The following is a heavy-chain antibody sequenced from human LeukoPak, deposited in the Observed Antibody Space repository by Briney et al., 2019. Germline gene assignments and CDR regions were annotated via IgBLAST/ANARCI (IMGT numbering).Heavy chain of an antibody. Sequence: GGSLRLSCAASGFTFSSYAMSWVRQAPGKGLEWVSAISGSGGSTYYADSVKGRFTISRDNSKNTLYLQMNSLRAEDTAVYYCAKDRFLGLRYFDWLSTSWGQGTMVTVSS. CDR3: AKDRFLGLRYFDWLSTS. J-gene: IGHJ3*01. CDR1: GFTFSSYA. D-gene: IGHD3-9*01. V-gene: IGHV3-23*01. CDR2: ISGSGGST.